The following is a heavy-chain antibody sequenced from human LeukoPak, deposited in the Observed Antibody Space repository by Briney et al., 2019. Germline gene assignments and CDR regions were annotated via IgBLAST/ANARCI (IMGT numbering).Heavy chain of an antibody. D-gene: IGHD3-10*01. V-gene: IGHV3-23*01. J-gene: IGHJ4*02. CDR3: AKELLWFGQPNRDY. CDR1: GFTFSSYA. CDR2: ISGSGGST. Sequence: GGSLRLSCAASGFTFSSYAMSWVRQAPGKGLEWFSAISGSGGSTYYADSVKGRFTISRDNSKNTLYLQMNSLRAEDTAVYYCAKELLWFGQPNRDYWGQGTLVTVSS.